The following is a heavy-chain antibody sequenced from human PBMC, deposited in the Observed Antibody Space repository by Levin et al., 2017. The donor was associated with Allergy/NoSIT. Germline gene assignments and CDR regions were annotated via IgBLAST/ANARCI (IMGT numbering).Heavy chain of an antibody. D-gene: IGHD6-6*01. CDR3: AKIPHESSSSLDY. CDR2: IRSNGDTT. Sequence: GGSLRLSCAASGFTFSSYTMSWVRQAPGTGLEWVSAIRSNGDTTYYADSVKGRFTISRDNSKNTLYLQMNSLRAEDTALYYCAKIPHESSSSLDYWGQGILVTVSS. CDR1: GFTFSSYT. J-gene: IGHJ4*02. V-gene: IGHV3-23*01.